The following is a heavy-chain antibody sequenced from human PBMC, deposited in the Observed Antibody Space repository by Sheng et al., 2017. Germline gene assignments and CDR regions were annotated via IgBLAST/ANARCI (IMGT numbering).Heavy chain of an antibody. D-gene: IGHD5-18*01. CDR3: ARGSDTAMAYGMDV. J-gene: IGHJ6*02. V-gene: IGHV4-38-2*01. Sequence: QVQLQESGPGLVKPSETLSLTCAVSGYSISSGYYWGWIRQPPGKGLEWIGSIYHSGSTYYNPSLKSRVTISVDTSKNQFSLKLSSVTAADTAVYYCARGSDTAMAYGMDVWGQGDHGHRLL. CDR2: IYHSGST. CDR1: GYSISSGYY.